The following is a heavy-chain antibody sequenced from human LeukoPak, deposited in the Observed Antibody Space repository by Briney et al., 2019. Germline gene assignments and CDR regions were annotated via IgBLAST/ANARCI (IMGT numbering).Heavy chain of an antibody. CDR3: ARQGSSSGYALGY. Sequence: RVSCKASGYTFSSYAMHWVRQAPGKGLEWVAVISYDGSNKYYADSVKGRFTISRDNSKNTLYLQMNSLRAEDTAVYYCARQGSSSGYALGYWGQGTLVTVSS. J-gene: IGHJ4*02. CDR2: ISYDGSNK. CDR1: GYTFSSYA. V-gene: IGHV3-30*04. D-gene: IGHD3-22*01.